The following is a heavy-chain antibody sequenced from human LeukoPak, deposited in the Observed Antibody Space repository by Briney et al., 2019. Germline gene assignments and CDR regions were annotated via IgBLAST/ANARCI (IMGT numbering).Heavy chain of an antibody. J-gene: IGHJ4*02. Sequence: PGGSLRLSCAASGFTFSNAWMSWVRQAPGKGLEWVGRIKSKTDGGTTDYAAPVKGRFTISRDDSKNTLYLQMNSLRAEDTAVYYCARGEYSYGYLGYWGQGALVTVSS. CDR2: IKSKTDGGTT. CDR1: GFTFSNAW. V-gene: IGHV3-15*01. D-gene: IGHD5-18*01. CDR3: ARGEYSYGYLGY.